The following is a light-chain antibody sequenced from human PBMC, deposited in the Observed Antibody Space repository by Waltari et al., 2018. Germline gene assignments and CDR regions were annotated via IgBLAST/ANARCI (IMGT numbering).Light chain of an antibody. CDR2: GVS. CDR3: HQYGSLPWT. CDR1: ENVPAGY. Sequence: IVLTQSPGTLSLSPGERATLSCRASENVPAGYVAWYQQKPGQSPRLLMYGVSNRATGIPDRFSGSESGTDFTLIVSRLEPGDFAVYYCHQYGSLPWTFGQGTRVDIK. J-gene: IGKJ1*01. V-gene: IGKV3-20*01.